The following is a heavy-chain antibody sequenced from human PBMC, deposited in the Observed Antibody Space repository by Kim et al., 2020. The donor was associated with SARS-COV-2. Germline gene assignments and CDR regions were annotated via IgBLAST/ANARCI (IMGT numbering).Heavy chain of an antibody. CDR1: GGTFSSYA. Sequence: SVKVSCKASGGTFSSYAISWVRQAPGQGLEWMGGIIPIFGTANYAQKFQGRVTITADESTSTAYMELSSLRSEDTAVYYCASPMGSGSYYNYWGQGTLVTVSS. CDR2: IIPIFGTA. J-gene: IGHJ4*02. D-gene: IGHD3-10*01. V-gene: IGHV1-69*13. CDR3: ASPMGSGSYYNY.